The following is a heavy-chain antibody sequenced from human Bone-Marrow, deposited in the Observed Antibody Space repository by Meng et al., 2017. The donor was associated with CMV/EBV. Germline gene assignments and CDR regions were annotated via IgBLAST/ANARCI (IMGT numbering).Heavy chain of an antibody. CDR3: AKGARRGYCSSARCLPFGY. Sequence: GGSLRLSCAASGFTVSSNYMSWVRQAPGKGLEWVSVIYSGGSTYYADSVKGRFTISRDNSKNTLYLQMNSLRAEDTAVYYCAKGARRGYCSSARCLPFGYWGQGTLVTVSS. J-gene: IGHJ4*02. CDR2: IYSGGST. D-gene: IGHD2-2*01. CDR1: GFTVSSNY. V-gene: IGHV3-53*05.